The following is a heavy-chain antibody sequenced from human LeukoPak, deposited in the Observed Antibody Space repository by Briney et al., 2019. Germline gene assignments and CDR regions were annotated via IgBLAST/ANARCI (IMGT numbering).Heavy chain of an antibody. CDR3: ARINAIFGVAPFDY. D-gene: IGHD3-3*01. Sequence: ASVKVSCKASGYTFTGYYMHWVRQAPGQGLEWMGWINPNSGGTNYAQKFQGRVTMTRNTSISTAYMELSRLRSDDTAVCYCARINAIFGVAPFDYWGQGTLVTVSS. V-gene: IGHV1-2*02. CDR2: INPNSGGT. CDR1: GYTFTGYY. J-gene: IGHJ4*02.